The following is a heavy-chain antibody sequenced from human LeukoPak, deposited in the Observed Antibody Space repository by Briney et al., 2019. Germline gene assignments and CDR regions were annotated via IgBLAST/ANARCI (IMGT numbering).Heavy chain of an antibody. V-gene: IGHV3-21*04. Sequence: GGSLRLSCAASGLTFSSYTMNWVRQAPGKGLEWVSSISSTSSYIYYADSVKGRFTISRDNAKNSLYLQMNSLRAEDTAVYYCASGRRDYYDSSGYYWAWGQGTLVTVSS. CDR2: ISSTSSYI. CDR3: ASGRRDYYDSSGYYWA. D-gene: IGHD3-22*01. CDR1: GLTFSSYT. J-gene: IGHJ5*02.